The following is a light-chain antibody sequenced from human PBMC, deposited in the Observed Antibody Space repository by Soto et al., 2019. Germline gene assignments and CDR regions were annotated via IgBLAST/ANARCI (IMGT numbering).Light chain of an antibody. CDR1: QSVSTT. V-gene: IGKV3-15*01. CDR2: GTS. CDR3: QQRGNRPPWT. Sequence: EIVMTQSPATLSVSPGERATLSCRASQSVSTTLAWYQHKPGQAPRLLIYGTSTRATGIPARFSGSGSGTDFTLTISSLEPEDFAVYYCQQRGNRPPWTFGQGTKVDIK. J-gene: IGKJ1*01.